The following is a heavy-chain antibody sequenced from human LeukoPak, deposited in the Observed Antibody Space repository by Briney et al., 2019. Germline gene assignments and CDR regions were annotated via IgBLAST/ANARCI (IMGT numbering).Heavy chain of an antibody. CDR2: INGDGSL. V-gene: IGHV3-74*01. CDR3: AGGASSTVHY. CDR1: GLTFSTYW. Sequence: GGPLRLSCAASGLTFSTYWMHWVRQAPGKGQVWVSRINGDGSLSYADSVKGRFTISRDNTKNMLYLQMNSLRAEDTAVYYCAGGASSTVHYWGQGTLVTVSS. D-gene: IGHD6-13*01. J-gene: IGHJ4*02.